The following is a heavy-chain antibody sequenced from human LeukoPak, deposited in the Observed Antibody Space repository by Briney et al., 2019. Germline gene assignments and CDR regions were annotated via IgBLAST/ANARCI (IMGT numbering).Heavy chain of an antibody. CDR3: ARDLNWLLFDY. J-gene: IGHJ4*02. CDR2: VKYDGSTA. CDR1: GFTFSAYW. D-gene: IGHD3-9*01. V-gene: IGHV3-74*01. Sequence: GGSLRLSCAASGFTFSAYWMHWVRQAPGKGLVWVSRVKYDGSTATYADSVRGRFTISRDNAKNILYLQMNSLRVEDTAVYYCARDLNWLLFDYWGQGTLVTVSS.